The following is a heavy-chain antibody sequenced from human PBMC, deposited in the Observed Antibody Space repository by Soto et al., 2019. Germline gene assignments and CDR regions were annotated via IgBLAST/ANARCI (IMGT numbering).Heavy chain of an antibody. J-gene: IGHJ4*02. CDR3: ARHSLATQPGDY. CDR2: IYPGDSDT. D-gene: IGHD5-12*01. CDR1: GYSFSTYW. Sequence: PGESLKISCKASGYSFSTYWIAWARQRPGKGLDWMGIIYPGDSDTRYSPSFQGQVTISVDNSIDTAYLEWTTLRASDSAMYYCARHSLATQPGDYWGQGTRVTVSS. V-gene: IGHV5-51*01.